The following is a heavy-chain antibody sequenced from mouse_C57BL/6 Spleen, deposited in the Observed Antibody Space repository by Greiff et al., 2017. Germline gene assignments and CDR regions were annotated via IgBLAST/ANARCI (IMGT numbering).Heavy chain of an antibody. V-gene: IGHV8-12*01. D-gene: IGHD1-1*01. CDR2: IYWDDDK. Sequence: QVQLKESGPGILQSSQTLSLTCSFSGFSLSTSGMGVSWIRQPSGKGLEWLAHIYWDDDKRYNPSLKSRLTISKDTSRNQVFLKITSVDTADTATYYCARSSHYYGSRYGYFDVWGTGTTVTVSS. CDR3: ARSSHYYGSRYGYFDV. CDR1: GFSLSTSGMG. J-gene: IGHJ1*03.